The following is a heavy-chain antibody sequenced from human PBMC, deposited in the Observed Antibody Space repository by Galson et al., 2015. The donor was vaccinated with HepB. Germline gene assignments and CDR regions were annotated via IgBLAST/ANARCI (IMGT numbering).Heavy chain of an antibody. D-gene: IGHD2-2*01. Sequence: SVKVSCKASGYTFTSYGISWARQAPGQGLEWMGWISAYNGHTNYAQKFQGRVTMTTDTSTSTAYMELRSLRSDDTAVYYCARVTGYFSRPPCLGYNWFDPWGQGTLVTVSS. CDR3: ARVTGYFSRPPCLGYNWFDP. J-gene: IGHJ5*02. CDR2: ISAYNGHT. CDR1: GYTFTSYG. V-gene: IGHV1-18*01.